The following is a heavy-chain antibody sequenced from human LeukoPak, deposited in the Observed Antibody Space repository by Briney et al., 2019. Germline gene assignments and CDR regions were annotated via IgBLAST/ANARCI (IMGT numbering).Heavy chain of an antibody. J-gene: IGHJ5*02. Sequence: SETLSLTCTVSGGSISRYYWSWIRQPPGKGLEWIGYIYYSGSTNYNPSLKSRVTISVDTSKNQFSLKLSSVTAADTAVYYCARGGSLLWFGELLAFWFDPWGQGTLVTVSS. D-gene: IGHD3-10*01. V-gene: IGHV4-59*01. CDR2: IYYSGST. CDR3: ARGGSLLWFGELLAFWFDP. CDR1: GGSISRYY.